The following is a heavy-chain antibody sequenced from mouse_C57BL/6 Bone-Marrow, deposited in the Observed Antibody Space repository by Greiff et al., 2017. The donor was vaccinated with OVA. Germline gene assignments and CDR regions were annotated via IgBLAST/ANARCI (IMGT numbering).Heavy chain of an antibody. V-gene: IGHV1-69*01. CDR2: IDPSDSYT. D-gene: IGHD4-1*01. CDR1: GYTFTSYW. J-gene: IGHJ3*01. Sequence: QVQLQQPGSELVMPGASVKLSCKASGYTFTSYWMHWVKQRPGQGLEWIGEIDPSDSYTNYNQKFKGKSTLTVDKSSSTAYMQLSSLTSEDSAVYYCARLGRGFAYWGQVTLVTVSA. CDR3: ARLGRGFAY.